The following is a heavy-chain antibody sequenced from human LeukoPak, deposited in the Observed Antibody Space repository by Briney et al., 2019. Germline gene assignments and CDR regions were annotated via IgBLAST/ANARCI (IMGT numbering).Heavy chain of an antibody. CDR1: GFTFSTYS. CDR3: ARVGRAMTAAGFGAFDI. J-gene: IGHJ3*02. CDR2: ISSGGNTK. Sequence: GGSLRLSCAASGFTFSTYSMNWIRQAPGKGLEWVSYISSGGNTKYYADSVKGRFTISRDNAKNSLYLQMNGLRAEDTAVYYCARVGRAMTAAGFGAFDIWGQGTMVTVSS. D-gene: IGHD6-13*01. V-gene: IGHV3-48*04.